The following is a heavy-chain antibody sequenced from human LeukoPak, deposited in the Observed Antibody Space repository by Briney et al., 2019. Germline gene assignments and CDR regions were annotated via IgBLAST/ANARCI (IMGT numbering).Heavy chain of an antibody. J-gene: IGHJ2*01. CDR3: ARERAVAGTGYFDL. CDR1: GGSISSYY. V-gene: IGHV4-59*01. D-gene: IGHD6-19*01. Sequence: PSETLSLTCTVSGGSISSYYWSWIRQPPGKGLEWIGYIYYSGSTNYNPSLKSRVTISVDTSKNQFSLKLSSVTAADTAVYYCARERAVAGTGYFDLWGRGTLVTVSS. CDR2: IYYSGST.